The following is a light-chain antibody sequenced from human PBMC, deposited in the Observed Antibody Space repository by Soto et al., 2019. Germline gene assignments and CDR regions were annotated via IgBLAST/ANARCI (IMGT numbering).Light chain of an antibody. J-gene: IGLJ1*01. CDR1: SSNIGAGYD. CDR2: GNS. Sequence: QSVLTQPPSMSGAPGQRVTISCTGSSSNIGAGYDVHWYQQLPGTAPKLLIYGNSNRPSGVPDRFSGSKSGTSASLAITGLQAEDEADYYCQSSDSSLSGSKVFGTGTKVTVL. V-gene: IGLV1-40*01. CDR3: QSSDSSLSGSKV.